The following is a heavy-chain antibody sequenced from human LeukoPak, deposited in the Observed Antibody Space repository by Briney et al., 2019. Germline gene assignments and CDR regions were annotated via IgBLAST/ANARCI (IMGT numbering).Heavy chain of an antibody. D-gene: IGHD3-10*01. J-gene: IGHJ4*02. CDR2: IIPIFGTA. V-gene: IGHV1-69*13. CDR3: AGGRARNYYGSGSYYTFDY. CDR1: GGTFSSYA. Sequence: GASVKVSCKASGGTFSSYAISWVRQAPGQGLEWMGGIIPIFGTANYAQKFQGRVTITADGSTSKAYMELSSLSAEDAAVYYWAGGRARNYYGSGSYYTFDYWGQGTLVTVSS.